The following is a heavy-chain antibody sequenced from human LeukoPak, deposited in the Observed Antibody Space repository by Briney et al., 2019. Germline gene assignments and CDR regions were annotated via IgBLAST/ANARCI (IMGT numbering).Heavy chain of an antibody. J-gene: IGHJ4*02. CDR1: GGSISSGSYY. Sequence: SETLSLTCTVSGGSISSGSYYWSWIRQPAGKGLEWIGRIYTSGNTYYNPSLKSRVTISLDMSKSHFSLKLTSVTAADTAVYYCARYHNGYDDYWGQGTLVTVSS. D-gene: IGHD5-12*01. CDR2: IYTSGNT. CDR3: ARYHNGYDDY. V-gene: IGHV4-61*02.